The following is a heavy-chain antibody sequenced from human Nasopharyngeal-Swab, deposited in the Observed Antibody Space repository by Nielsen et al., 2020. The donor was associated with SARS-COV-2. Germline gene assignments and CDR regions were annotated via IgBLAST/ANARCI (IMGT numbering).Heavy chain of an antibody. CDR2: IYYNGNT. V-gene: IGHV4-39*01. Sequence: RQAPGKGLEWIGNIYYNGNTYQNPSLKSRLIISVDKSKNQFSLQLSSVTAADTAVYYCVRSSSWYYFDYWAQGTQVTVSS. CDR3: VRSSSWYYFDY. J-gene: IGHJ4*02. D-gene: IGHD6-13*01.